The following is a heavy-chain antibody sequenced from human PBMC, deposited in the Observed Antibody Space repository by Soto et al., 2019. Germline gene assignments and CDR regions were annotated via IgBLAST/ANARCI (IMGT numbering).Heavy chain of an antibody. Sequence: GASVKVSCKASGYTFTSYDINWVRQATGQGLEWMGWINPNSGGTMSAEKFQGRVTMTRDTSISTAYMELSRLTSDDTAVYYCASAAVTGTAGLDFWGQGTQVTVSS. V-gene: IGHV1-2*02. CDR2: INPNSGGT. CDR1: GYTFTSYD. D-gene: IGHD6-19*01. CDR3: ASAAVTGTAGLDF. J-gene: IGHJ4*02.